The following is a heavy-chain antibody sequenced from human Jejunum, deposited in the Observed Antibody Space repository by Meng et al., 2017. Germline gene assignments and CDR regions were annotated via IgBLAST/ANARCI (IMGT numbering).Heavy chain of an antibody. V-gene: IGHV1-8*01. CDR1: GYTFNRYD. CDR3: ARRASDDYGYNY. Sequence: QIHLVRSGAEVRKPSASEKVSCKAPGYTFNRYDINWVRQTTGQGLEWMGWVNPNSGKTGYARKFQGRVTMARSTSITTAYMELSGLRSEDTAIYYCARRASDDYGYNYWGQGTLVTVSS. J-gene: IGHJ4*02. D-gene: IGHD5-18*01. CDR2: VNPNSGKT.